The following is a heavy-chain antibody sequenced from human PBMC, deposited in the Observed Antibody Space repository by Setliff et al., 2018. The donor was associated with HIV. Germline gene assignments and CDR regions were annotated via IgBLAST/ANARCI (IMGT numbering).Heavy chain of an antibody. CDR2: AGSADYGGNA. CDR3: ARQNIAAYWFDP. Sequence: SETLSLTCTVSGGSITGHYWSWIRQPPGKGLEWIGSAGSADYGGNAYYNPSLKSRVTISVDKSKNQFSLKLSSVTAADTAVYYCARQNIAAYWFDPWGQGTLVTVSS. CDR1: GGSITGHY. D-gene: IGHD2-15*01. V-gene: IGHV4-59*08. J-gene: IGHJ5*02.